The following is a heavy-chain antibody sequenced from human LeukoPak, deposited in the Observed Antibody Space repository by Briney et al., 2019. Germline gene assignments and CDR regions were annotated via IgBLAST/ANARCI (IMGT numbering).Heavy chain of an antibody. D-gene: IGHD2-2*01. CDR2: IYYSGST. CDR3: ARDMDCSSTSCYSSHAFDI. J-gene: IGHJ3*02. Sequence: PSETLSLTCTVSGGSISSGGYYWSWIRQHPGKGLEWIGYIYYSGSTYYNPSLKSRVTISVDTSKNQFSLKLSSVTAADTAVHYCARDMDCSSTSCYSSHAFDIWGQGTMVTVSS. V-gene: IGHV4-31*03. CDR1: GGSISSGGYY.